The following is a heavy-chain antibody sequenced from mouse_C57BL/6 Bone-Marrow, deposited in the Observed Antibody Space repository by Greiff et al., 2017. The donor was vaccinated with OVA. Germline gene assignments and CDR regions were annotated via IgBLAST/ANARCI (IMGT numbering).Heavy chain of an antibody. J-gene: IGHJ4*01. CDR2: IYPGSGST. CDR3: ARRGSNYDYAMDY. Sequence: QVQLQQPGAELVKPGASVKMSCKASGYTFTSYWITWVKQRPGQGLEWIGDIYPGSGSTNYNEKFKSKATLTVDTSSSTAYMQLSSLISEDSAVYYCARRGSNYDYAMDYWGQGTSVTVSS. CDR1: GYTFTSYW. D-gene: IGHD2-5*01. V-gene: IGHV1-55*01.